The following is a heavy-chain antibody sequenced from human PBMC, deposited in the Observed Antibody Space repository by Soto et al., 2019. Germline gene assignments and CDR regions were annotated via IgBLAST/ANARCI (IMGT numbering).Heavy chain of an antibody. D-gene: IGHD3-10*01. V-gene: IGHV4-59*01. Sequence: SETLSLTCTVSGGSISSYYWSWIRQPPGKGLEWIGYIYYSGSTNYNPSLKSRVTISVDTSKNQFSLKLSSVTAADTAVYYCERGGWDYYGSGSYHHDAFDIWGQGTMVTVSS. J-gene: IGHJ3*02. CDR3: ERGGWDYYGSGSYHHDAFDI. CDR2: IYYSGST. CDR1: GGSISSYY.